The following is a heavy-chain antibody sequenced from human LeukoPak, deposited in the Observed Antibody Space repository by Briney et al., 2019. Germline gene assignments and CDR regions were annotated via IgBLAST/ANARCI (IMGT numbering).Heavy chain of an antibody. D-gene: IGHD5-18*01. Sequence: SETLSLTCTVSGGSISSYYWSWIRQPPGKGLEWIGYIYYSGSTSYNPSLKSRVTISVDTSKNQFSLKLSSVTAADTAVYYCARGVLVDTAMVMYWYFDLWGRGTLVTVSS. CDR2: IYYSGST. J-gene: IGHJ2*01. CDR3: ARGVLVDTAMVMYWYFDL. CDR1: GGSISSYY. V-gene: IGHV4-59*01.